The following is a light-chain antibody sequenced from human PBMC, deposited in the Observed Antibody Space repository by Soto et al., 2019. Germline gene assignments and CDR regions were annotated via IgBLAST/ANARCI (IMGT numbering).Light chain of an antibody. CDR3: SSYTSSSTRV. J-gene: IGLJ2*01. CDR1: SSDVGGYNY. V-gene: IGLV2-14*01. Sequence: QSALTQPASVSGSPGQSITISCIGTSSDVGGYNYVSWYKQHPGKAPKLMIYDVSNRPSGVSNRFSGSKSGNTASLTISGLQREDEADYYCSSYTSSSTRVFGGGTKVTVL. CDR2: DVS.